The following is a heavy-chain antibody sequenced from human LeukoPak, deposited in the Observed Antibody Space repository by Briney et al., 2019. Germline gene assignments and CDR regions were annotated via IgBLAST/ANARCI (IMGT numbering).Heavy chain of an antibody. CDR2: ISSSSSTI. CDR1: GFTFSSYS. V-gene: IGHV3-48*01. Sequence: GGSLSLSCAASGFTFSSYSMNWVRQAPGKGLEWVSYISSSSSTIYYADSVKGRFTISRDNAKNSLYLQMNSLRAEDTAVYYCAREITMIVVVTTSHAFDIWGQGTMVTVSS. J-gene: IGHJ3*02. CDR3: AREITMIVVVTTSHAFDI. D-gene: IGHD3-22*01.